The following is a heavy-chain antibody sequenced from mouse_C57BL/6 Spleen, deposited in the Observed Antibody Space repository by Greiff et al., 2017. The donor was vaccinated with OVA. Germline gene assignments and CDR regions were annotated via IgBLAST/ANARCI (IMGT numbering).Heavy chain of an antibody. CDR1: GFNIKDYY. Sequence: EVQGVESGAELVKPGASVKLSCTASGFNIKDYYMHWVNQRTEQGLEWIGRIDPEDGETKYAPQFQGKATITADTSSNTAYRQLSSLTSEDPSVYYCALISSPPPYWGQGTLVTVSA. J-gene: IGHJ3*01. CDR2: IDPEDGET. CDR3: ALISSPPPY. V-gene: IGHV14-2*01.